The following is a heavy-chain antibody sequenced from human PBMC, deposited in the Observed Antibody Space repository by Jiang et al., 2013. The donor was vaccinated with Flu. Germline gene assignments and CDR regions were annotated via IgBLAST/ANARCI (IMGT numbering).Heavy chain of an antibody. D-gene: IGHD3-10*01. CDR3: AREKWFGELLVFDY. V-gene: IGHV4-31*03. J-gene: IGHJ4*02. Sequence: PGLVKPSQTLSLTCTVSGGSISSGGYYWSWIRQHPGKGLGWIGYIYYSGSTYYNPSLKSRVTISVDTSKNQFSLKLSSVTAADTAVYYCAREKWFGELLVFDYWGQGTLVTVSS. CDR1: GGSISSGGYY. CDR2: IYYSGST.